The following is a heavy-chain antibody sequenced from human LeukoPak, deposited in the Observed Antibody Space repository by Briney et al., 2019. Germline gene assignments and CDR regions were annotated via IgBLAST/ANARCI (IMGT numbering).Heavy chain of an antibody. J-gene: IGHJ5*02. V-gene: IGHV3-23*01. CDR1: GFTFSSYA. CDR2: ISGSGGST. D-gene: IGHD3-3*01. Sequence: GGSLRLSCAASGFTFSSYAMSWVRQAPGKGLELGSAISGSGGSTYYADSVKGRFTISRDNSKNTLYLQMNSLRAEDTAVYYCAKGTYYDFWSGYFNWFDPWGQGTLVTVSS. CDR3: AKGTYYDFWSGYFNWFDP.